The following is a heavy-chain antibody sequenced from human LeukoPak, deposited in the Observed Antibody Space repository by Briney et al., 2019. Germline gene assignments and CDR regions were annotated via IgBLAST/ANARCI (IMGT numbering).Heavy chain of an antibody. Sequence: PGGSLRLSCAASGFTFSSYAMSWVRQAPGKGLECVSAISGSGGSTYYADSVKGRFTISRDNSKNTLYLQMNSLRAEDTAVYYCANAIGPMIVVVDYYYGMDVWGQGTTVTVSS. D-gene: IGHD3-22*01. V-gene: IGHV3-23*01. CDR3: ANAIGPMIVVVDYYYGMDV. CDR2: ISGSGGST. J-gene: IGHJ6*02. CDR1: GFTFSSYA.